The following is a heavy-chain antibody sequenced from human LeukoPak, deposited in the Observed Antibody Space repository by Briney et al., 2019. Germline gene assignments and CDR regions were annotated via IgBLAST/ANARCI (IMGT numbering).Heavy chain of an antibody. CDR1: GFIFRNYA. Sequence: GRSLRLSCVASGFIFRNYAMHWVRQAPGKGLEWVAVGSHDGRNKIYGDSVKGRFTISRDNSKNTVYLQMDNLRPEDTAVYYCAKDRDSSTWSFFDFWGQGTLVTVS. D-gene: IGHD6-13*01. CDR3: AKDRDSSTWSFFDF. J-gene: IGHJ4*02. CDR2: GSHDGRNK. V-gene: IGHV3-30*18.